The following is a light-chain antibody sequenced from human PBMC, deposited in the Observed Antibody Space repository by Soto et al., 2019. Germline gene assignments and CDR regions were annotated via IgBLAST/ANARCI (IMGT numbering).Light chain of an antibody. CDR3: QQRSNWPPMT. V-gene: IGKV3-11*01. CDR2: DAS. CDR1: QSVSSY. Sequence: EIVLPQYTATLSLSPGERATLSCRASQSVSSYLAWYQQKPGQAPRLLIYDASNRATGIPARFSGSGSGTAFTLPISSLEPEDFVVYYCQQRSNWPPMTFGQGTRLEI. J-gene: IGKJ5*01.